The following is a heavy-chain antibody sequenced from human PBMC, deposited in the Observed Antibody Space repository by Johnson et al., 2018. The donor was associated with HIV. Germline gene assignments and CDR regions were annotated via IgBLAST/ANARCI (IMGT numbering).Heavy chain of an antibody. CDR3: ARDGPWLQSQRDAFDV. J-gene: IGHJ3*01. V-gene: IGHV3-7*01. CDR2: IKRDGSEK. Sequence: MQLVESGGGLVQPGGSLRLSCVASGFTFSSYWISLVRQVPGKAPEWVANIKRDGSEKYYVDSVKGRFTISRDNAKNSLYLQMNSLRVEDTAMYYCARDGPWLQSQRDAFDVWGQGTMVIVSS. D-gene: IGHD5-24*01. CDR1: GFTFSSYW.